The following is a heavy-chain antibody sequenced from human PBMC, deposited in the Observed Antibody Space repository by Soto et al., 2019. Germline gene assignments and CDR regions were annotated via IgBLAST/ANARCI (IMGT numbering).Heavy chain of an antibody. CDR1: GGSISSSSYY. Sequence: PSETLSLTCTVSGGSISSSSYYWGWIRQPPGKGLEWIGSIYYSGSTYYNPSLKSRVTISVDTSKNQFSLQLNSVTPEDTAVYYCARELSLAVAPFDYWGQGTLVTVSS. CDR2: IYYSGST. CDR3: ARELSLAVAPFDY. V-gene: IGHV4-39*02. D-gene: IGHD6-19*01. J-gene: IGHJ4*02.